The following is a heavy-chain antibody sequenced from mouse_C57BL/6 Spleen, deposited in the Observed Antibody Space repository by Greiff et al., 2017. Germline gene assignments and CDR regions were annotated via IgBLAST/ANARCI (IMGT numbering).Heavy chain of an antibody. CDR3: ARRFPHYYGSSYFDY. CDR2: INPSNGGT. J-gene: IGHJ2*01. CDR1: GYTFTSYW. V-gene: IGHV1-53*01. Sequence: VQLQQPGTELVKPGASVKLSCKASGYTFTSYWMHWVKQRPGQGLAWIGNINPSNGGTNYNEKFKSKATLTVDKSSSTAYMQLSSLTSEDSAVYYCARRFPHYYGSSYFDYWGQGTTLTVSS. D-gene: IGHD1-1*01.